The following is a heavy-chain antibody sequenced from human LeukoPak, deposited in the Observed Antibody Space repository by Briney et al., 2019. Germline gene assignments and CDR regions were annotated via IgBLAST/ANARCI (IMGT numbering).Heavy chain of an antibody. CDR3: TRDTGTTGEVKFDP. CDR1: GNSFGDYY. J-gene: IGHJ5*02. V-gene: IGHV4-4*07. D-gene: IGHD4-17*01. Sequence: MSSETLSLTCTVSGNSFGDYYWSWIRQPAGRGLEWIGRIYTSGSTTYNPSLKSRVTMSVDTSKSQLSLNLMSVTAADTAVYYCTRDTGTTGEVKFDPWGQGTLVTVSS. CDR2: IYTSGST.